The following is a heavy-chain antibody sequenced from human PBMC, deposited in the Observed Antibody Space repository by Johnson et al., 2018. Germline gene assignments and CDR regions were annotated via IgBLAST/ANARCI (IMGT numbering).Heavy chain of an antibody. D-gene: IGHD2-2*01. V-gene: IGHV1-69*01. CDR2: IIPIFGTA. CDR1: GGTFSSYA. J-gene: IGHJ6*02. Sequence: VKKPGSSVKVSCKASGGTFSSYAISWVRQAPGQGLEWMGGIIPIFGTANYAQKLQGRVTITADESTSTAYMELSSLRSEDTAVYYCASRAAIDYYYYGMDVWGQGTTVTVSS. CDR3: ASRAAIDYYYYGMDV.